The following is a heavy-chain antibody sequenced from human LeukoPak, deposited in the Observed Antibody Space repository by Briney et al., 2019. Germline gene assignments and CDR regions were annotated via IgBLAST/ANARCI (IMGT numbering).Heavy chain of an antibody. CDR1: GGSFSGFY. Sequence: SETLSLTCAVYGGSFSGFYWSWIRQPPGKGLEWIGEVTHSGSTNYNPSLKSRVTISVDTPKNQFSLKLSSVTAADTAVYYCARGSMITFGGVIVIFDYWGQGTLVTVSS. CDR2: VTHSGST. V-gene: IGHV4-34*01. J-gene: IGHJ4*02. CDR3: ARGSMITFGGVIVIFDY. D-gene: IGHD3-16*02.